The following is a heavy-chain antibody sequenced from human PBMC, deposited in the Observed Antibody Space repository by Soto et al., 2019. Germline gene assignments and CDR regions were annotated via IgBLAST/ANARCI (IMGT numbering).Heavy chain of an antibody. CDR2: IYYSGST. CDR1: GGSISSYY. D-gene: IGHD6-13*01. CDR3: AREMRVIAAAPAYGMDV. Sequence: SETLSLTCTVSGGSISSYYWSWIRQPPGKGLEWIGYIYYSGSTNYNPSLKSRVTISVDTSKNQFSLKLSSVTAADTAVYYCAREMRVIAAAPAYGMDVWGQGTTVTVS. V-gene: IGHV4-59*01. J-gene: IGHJ6*02.